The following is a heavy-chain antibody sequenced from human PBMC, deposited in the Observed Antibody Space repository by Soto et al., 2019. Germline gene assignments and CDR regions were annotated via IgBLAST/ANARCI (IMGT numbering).Heavy chain of an antibody. J-gene: IGHJ6*02. V-gene: IGHV3-30*18. CDR3: AKDDTFRVYYYYGMDV. D-gene: IGHD3-10*01. Sequence: QVQLVESGGGVVQPGRSLRLSCAASGFTFSSYGMHWVRQAPGKGLEWVAVISYDGSNNYYADSVKGRFTISVDNSKITLYLQMNSLRAEDTAVYYCAKDDTFRVYYYYGMDVWGQGTTVTVSS. CDR2: ISYDGSNN. CDR1: GFTFSSYG.